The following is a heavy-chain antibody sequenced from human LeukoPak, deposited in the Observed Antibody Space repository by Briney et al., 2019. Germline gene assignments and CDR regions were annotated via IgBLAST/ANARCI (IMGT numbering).Heavy chain of an antibody. CDR1: GYTFTSYD. Sequence: GASVKVSCKASGYTFTSYDINWVRQTTGQGLEWMGWMNPPSGDTGYAQKFQGRVTITRNTSISTAYMELSSLTSEDTAVYYCATPSMIGISYGYVRLRNWGQGTLVTVSS. CDR2: MNPPSGDT. V-gene: IGHV1-8*03. CDR3: ATPSMIGISYGYVRLRN. J-gene: IGHJ4*02. D-gene: IGHD5-18*01.